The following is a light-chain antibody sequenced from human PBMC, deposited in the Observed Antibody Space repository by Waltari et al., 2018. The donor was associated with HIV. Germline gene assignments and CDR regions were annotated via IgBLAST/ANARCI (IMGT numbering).Light chain of an antibody. J-gene: IGKJ1*01. Sequence: DVVMTQSPDALAVSLGERATINCKATHSVFYTPNAKNYIAWYQQRPGQAPKLLIYWASTREFGVCALFSGSGSGTNFTLTITSLQAEDVAVYYCQQYYSPPPTFGQGTKVEIK. CDR2: WAS. CDR1: HSVFYTPNAKNY. CDR3: QQYYSPPPT. V-gene: IGKV4-1*01.